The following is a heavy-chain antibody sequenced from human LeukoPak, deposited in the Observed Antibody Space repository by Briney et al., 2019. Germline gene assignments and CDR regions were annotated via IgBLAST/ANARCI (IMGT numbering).Heavy chain of an antibody. J-gene: IGHJ4*02. Sequence: SGGSLRLSCSASGFTFSSYAMHWVRQAPGKGLEFVSAISSNGGSTYYADSVKGRFTISRDNSKNTLYLQMSSLRAEDTAMYYCARRYCSGGSCLDYWGQGTLVTVSS. CDR3: ARRYCSGGSCLDY. CDR2: ISSNGGST. V-gene: IGHV3-64D*06. D-gene: IGHD2-15*01. CDR1: GFTFSSYA.